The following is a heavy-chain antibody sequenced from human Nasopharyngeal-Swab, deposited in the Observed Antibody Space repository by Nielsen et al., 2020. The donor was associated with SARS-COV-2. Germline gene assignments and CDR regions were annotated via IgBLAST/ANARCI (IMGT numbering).Heavy chain of an antibody. D-gene: IGHD4-17*01. V-gene: IGHV3-9*01. CDR2: ITWNSGNI. CDR1: GFTFDDYA. CDR3: ARDDGPYGDYVYWFDP. J-gene: IGHJ5*02. Sequence: SLKISCAASGFTFDDYAMHWVRQAPGKGLEWVSGITWNSGNIGYADSVKGRFTISRDNAKNTLYLQMNSLRAEDTAVYYCARDDGPYGDYVYWFDPWGQGTLVTVSS.